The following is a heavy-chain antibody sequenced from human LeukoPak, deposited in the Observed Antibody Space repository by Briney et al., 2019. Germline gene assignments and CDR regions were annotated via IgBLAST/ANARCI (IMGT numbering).Heavy chain of an antibody. CDR1: GGSFSGYY. CDR2: INHSGST. V-gene: IGHV4-34*01. Sequence: SETLSLTCAVYGGSFSGYYWSWIRQPPGKGLEWIGEINHSGSTNYNPSLKSRVTISVDTSKNQFSLKLSSVTAADTAVYYCARGTAILPFDYWGQGTLVTVSS. J-gene: IGHJ4*02. CDR3: ARGTAILPFDY. D-gene: IGHD5-18*01.